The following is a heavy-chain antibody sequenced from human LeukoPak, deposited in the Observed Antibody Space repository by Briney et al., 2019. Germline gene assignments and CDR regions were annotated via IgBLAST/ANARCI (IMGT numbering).Heavy chain of an antibody. J-gene: IGHJ4*02. CDR2: ISAYNGNT. Sequence: ASVKVSCKASGYTFTSYGISWVRQAPGQGLEWMGWISAYNGNTNYAQKLQGRVTMTTDTSTSTAYMELRSLRSDDTAVYYCARDNQWELRVVPSFEYWGQGTLVTVSS. D-gene: IGHD1-26*01. V-gene: IGHV1-18*01. CDR1: GYTFTSYG. CDR3: ARDNQWELRVVPSFEY.